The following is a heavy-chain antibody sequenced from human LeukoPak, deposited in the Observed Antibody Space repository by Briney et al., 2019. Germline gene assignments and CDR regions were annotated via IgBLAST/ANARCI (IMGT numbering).Heavy chain of an antibody. D-gene: IGHD5/OR15-5a*01. V-gene: IGHV1-18*01. CDR2: ISAYNGNT. CDR1: VYTFTTYG. CDR3: ARGIASQSTNYFDY. J-gene: IGHJ4*02. Sequence: ASVKVSCKASVYTFTTYGISWVRQAPGQGLEWMGWISAYNGNTNYAQKLQGRVTMTPDTSTSTAYMELRSLRSDDTAVYYCARGIASQSTNYFDYWGQGTLVTVSS.